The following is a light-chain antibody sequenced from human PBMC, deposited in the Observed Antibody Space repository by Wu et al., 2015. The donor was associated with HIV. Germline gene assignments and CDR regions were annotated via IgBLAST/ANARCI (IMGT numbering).Light chain of an antibody. J-gene: IGKJ5*01. CDR1: QSVATN. CDR3: QQRLNWPLT. CDR2: GAS. Sequence: EIVLTQSPATLSLSPGERATLSCRASQSVATNLAWYQQKPGQSPRLLIYGASNRATGIPARFSGSGSGTDFIPTITSLEPEDFATYSCQQRLNWPLTFGQGTRLEI. V-gene: IGKV3-11*01.